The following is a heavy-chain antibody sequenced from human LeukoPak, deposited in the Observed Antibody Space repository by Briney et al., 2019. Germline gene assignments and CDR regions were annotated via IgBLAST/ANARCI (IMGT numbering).Heavy chain of an antibody. Sequence: SETLSLTCTVSGGSISSYYWSWIRQPPGKGLEWIGYIYYSGSTNYNPSLKSRVTISVDTSKNQFSLKLSSVTAADTAVYYCARGSYGDYDLWFDPWGQGTLVTVSS. J-gene: IGHJ5*02. D-gene: IGHD4-17*01. CDR3: ARGSYGDYDLWFDP. CDR2: IYYSGST. V-gene: IGHV4-59*01. CDR1: GGSISSYY.